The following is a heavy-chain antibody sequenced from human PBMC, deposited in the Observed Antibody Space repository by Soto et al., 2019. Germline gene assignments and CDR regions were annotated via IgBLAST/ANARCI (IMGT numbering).Heavy chain of an antibody. V-gene: IGHV3-30*03. CDR2: ISYDGSDK. J-gene: IGHJ4*02. CDR3: GAAQYFSVY. D-gene: IGHD2-15*01. Sequence: HPGGSLRLSCAASGFTFSSYGMHWVRQAPGKGLEWVALISYDGSDKYYADSVKGRFTISRDNSKNTLYLQMNSLRVEDTAVYYCGAAQYFSVYWGQVTLATVSS. CDR1: GFTFSSYG.